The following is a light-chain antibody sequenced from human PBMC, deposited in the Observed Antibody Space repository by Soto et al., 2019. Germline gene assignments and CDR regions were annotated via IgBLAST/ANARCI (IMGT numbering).Light chain of an antibody. CDR3: VLYMGSGTWV. CDR2: NTN. Sequence: QAVVTQEPSFSVSPGGTDTLTCGLSSGSVSTSYYPSWYQQTPGQAPRTLIYNTNTRSSGVPDRFSGSILGNKAALTITGAQADDESDYYCVLYMGSGTWVFGGGTKLTVL. CDR1: SGSVSTSYY. V-gene: IGLV8-61*01. J-gene: IGLJ3*02.